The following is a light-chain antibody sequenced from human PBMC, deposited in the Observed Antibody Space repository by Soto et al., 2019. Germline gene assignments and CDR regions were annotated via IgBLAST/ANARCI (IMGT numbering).Light chain of an antibody. Sequence: VLTQSPATLSVSPGERATLSCRSSQSVSSSYLAWYQQKPGQAPRLLIYGATSRATGIPDRFSGSGSGTDFTLTISRLEPEDFAVYYCQQYGSSPRTFGQGTKVDIK. CDR2: GAT. J-gene: IGKJ1*01. V-gene: IGKV3-20*01. CDR1: QSVSSSY. CDR3: QQYGSSPRT.